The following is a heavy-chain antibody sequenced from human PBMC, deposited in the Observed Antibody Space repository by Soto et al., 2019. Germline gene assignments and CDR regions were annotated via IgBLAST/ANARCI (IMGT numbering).Heavy chain of an antibody. CDR2: IIPILGIA. CDR1: GGTFSSYA. D-gene: IGHD1-26*01. Sequence: ASVKVSCKASGGTFSSYAISWVRQAPGQGLEWMGGIIPILGIANYAQKFQGRVTITAGKSTSTAYMELSSLRSEDTDVYYCASFRRHSGSYYCDYWGQGTLVTVSS. V-gene: IGHV1-69*10. CDR3: ASFRRHSGSYYCDY. J-gene: IGHJ4*02.